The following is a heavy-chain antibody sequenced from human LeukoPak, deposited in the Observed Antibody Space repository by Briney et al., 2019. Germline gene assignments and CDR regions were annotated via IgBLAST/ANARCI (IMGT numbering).Heavy chain of an antibody. CDR2: IGTAGDT. D-gene: IGHD1-1*01. Sequence: GGSLRLSCAASGFTFSDYDMHWVRQATGKGLELVSAIGTAGDTYYTGSVKGRCTISRENAKNSLYLQMNSLRAGDTAVYYCARVAKERVGGVYYFDYWGQGTLVTVSS. CDR1: GFTFSDYD. CDR3: ARVAKERVGGVYYFDY. V-gene: IGHV3-13*01. J-gene: IGHJ4*02.